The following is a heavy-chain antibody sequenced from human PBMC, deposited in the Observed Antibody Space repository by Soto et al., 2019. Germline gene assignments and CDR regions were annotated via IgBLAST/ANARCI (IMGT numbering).Heavy chain of an antibody. CDR3: ASERSDYYDSSGYSVY. J-gene: IGHJ4*02. V-gene: IGHV1-18*01. CDR2: ISAYNGNT. D-gene: IGHD3-22*01. Sequence: ASVKVSCKASGYTFTSYGISWVRQAPGQGLEWMGWISAYNGNTNYAQKLQGRVTMTRDTSISTAYMELSRLRSDDTAVYYCASERSDYYDSSGYSVYWGQGTLVTVSS. CDR1: GYTFTSYG.